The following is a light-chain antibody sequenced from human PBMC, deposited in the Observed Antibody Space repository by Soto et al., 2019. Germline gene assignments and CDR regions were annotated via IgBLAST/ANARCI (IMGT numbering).Light chain of an antibody. J-gene: IGLJ1*01. CDR2: EVS. V-gene: IGLV2-14*01. Sequence: QSALTQPASVSGSPGQSITISCTGTSSDVGGYRYVSWYQQHPGKAPKLIIYEVSNRPSGVSIRFSGSKSGNTASLTISGLQAEDEADYYCCSYTIASTHYFFGSGTKLTVL. CDR1: SSDVGGYRY. CDR3: CSYTIASTHYF.